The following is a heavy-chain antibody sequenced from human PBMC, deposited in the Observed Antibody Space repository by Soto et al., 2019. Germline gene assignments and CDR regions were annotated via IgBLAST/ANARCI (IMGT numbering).Heavy chain of an antibody. CDR3: ARVEDNWKDDAFDI. J-gene: IGHJ3*02. CDR1: GFTFSSYG. Sequence: QVQLVESGGGVVQPGRSLRLSCAASGFTFSSYGMHWVRQAPGKGLEWVAVIWYDGSNKYYADSVKGRFTISRDNSKNTLYLQMNSLRAEDTAVYYCARVEDNWKDDAFDIWGQGTMVTVSS. D-gene: IGHD1-1*01. V-gene: IGHV3-33*01. CDR2: IWYDGSNK.